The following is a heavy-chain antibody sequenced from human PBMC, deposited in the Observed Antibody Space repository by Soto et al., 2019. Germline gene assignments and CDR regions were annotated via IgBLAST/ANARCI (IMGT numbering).Heavy chain of an antibody. V-gene: IGHV4-30-4*01. D-gene: IGHD5-18*01. CDR2: IYYSGST. CDR1: GGSISSGEYF. CDR3: ARVLQLWLNVFDI. J-gene: IGHJ3*02. Sequence: QVQLQESGPGLVKPSQTLSLTCTVSGGSISSGEYFWSWIRQPPGKGLEWIAYIYYSGSTYYNPSLKSRVTISVDTSKNQFSLKLSSVTAADTAVYYCARVLQLWLNVFDIWGQGTMVTVSS.